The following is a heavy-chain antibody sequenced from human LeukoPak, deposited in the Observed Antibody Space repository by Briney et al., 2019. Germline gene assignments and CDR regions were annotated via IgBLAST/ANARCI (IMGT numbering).Heavy chain of an antibody. Sequence: ASVKVSCKVSGYTLTELSMHWVRQALGKGLEWMGGFDPEDGETIYAQKFQGRVTMTEDTSTDTAYMELSSLRSEDTAVYYCATGGSGSYYYDAFDIWGQGTMVTVSS. D-gene: IGHD3-10*01. J-gene: IGHJ3*02. CDR2: FDPEDGET. CDR3: ATGGSGSYYYDAFDI. V-gene: IGHV1-24*01. CDR1: GYTLTELS.